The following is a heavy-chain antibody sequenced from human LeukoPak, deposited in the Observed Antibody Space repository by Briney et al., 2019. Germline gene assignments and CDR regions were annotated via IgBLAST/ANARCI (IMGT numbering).Heavy chain of an antibody. D-gene: IGHD5-12*01. J-gene: IGHJ4*02. CDR3: ARGPGKWLRVKSFDY. V-gene: IGHV3-33*01. CDR1: GFTFSSYG. CDR2: IWYDGSNK. Sequence: GGSLRLPCAASGFTFSSYGMHWVRQAPGKGLEWVAVIWYDGSNKYYADSVKGRFTISRDNSKNTLYLQMNSLRAEDTAVYYCARGPGKWLRVKSFDYWGQGTLVTVSS.